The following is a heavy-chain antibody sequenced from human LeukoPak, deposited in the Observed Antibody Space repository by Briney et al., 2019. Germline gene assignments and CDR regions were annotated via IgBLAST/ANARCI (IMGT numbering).Heavy chain of an antibody. Sequence: GGSLRLSCAASGFTFSSYSMNWVRQAPGKGLEWVSSISSSSSYIYYADSVKGRFTISRDNAKNSLYLQMNSLRAEDTVVYYCARVFSGYDYYFDYWGQGTLVTVSS. V-gene: IGHV3-21*01. D-gene: IGHD5-12*01. CDR1: GFTFSSYS. CDR2: ISSSSSYI. J-gene: IGHJ4*02. CDR3: ARVFSGYDYYFDY.